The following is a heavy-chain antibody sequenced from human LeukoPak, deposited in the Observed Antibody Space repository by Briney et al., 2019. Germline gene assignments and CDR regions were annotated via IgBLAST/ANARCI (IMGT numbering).Heavy chain of an antibody. CDR1: GGSINYNY. J-gene: IGHJ4*02. V-gene: IGHV4-4*07. Sequence: SETLSLTCTVSGGSINYNYWSWIRQPAGRGLEWIGRIYASGSTNYNPSLKSQVTMSVDTSNNQLSLKMTSVTAADTAVYYCARDQGGYSYGAHFDYWGQGTLVTVSS. D-gene: IGHD5-18*01. CDR3: ARDQGGYSYGAHFDY. CDR2: IYASGST.